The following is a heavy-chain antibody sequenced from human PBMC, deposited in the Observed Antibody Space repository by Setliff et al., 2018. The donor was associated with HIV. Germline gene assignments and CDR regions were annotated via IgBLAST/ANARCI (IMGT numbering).Heavy chain of an antibody. J-gene: IGHJ5*01. D-gene: IGHD1-26*01. CDR1: GGSIDHYY. V-gene: IGHV4-4*07. CDR2: LYSRGST. CDR3: AKSPVGANGWFGS. Sequence: KPSETLSLTCTVSGGSIDHYYWSWIRQPAGKGLEWIGRLYSRGSTTYNPSLRSRATMSADTSKNLFSLKLRSVTAADTAVYYCAKSPVGANGWFGSWGQGVLVTVSS.